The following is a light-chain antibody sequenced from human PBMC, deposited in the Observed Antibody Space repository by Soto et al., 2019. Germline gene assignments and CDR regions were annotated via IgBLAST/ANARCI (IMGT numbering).Light chain of an antibody. CDR1: QSVGSS. J-gene: IGKJ1*01. V-gene: IGKV3-15*01. CDR2: GAT. CDR3: LQYSNGPRT. Sequence: ETVMTQSPATLSVSPGEGATLSCRASQSVGSSLAWYQHKPGQAPRLLIYGATTRATGIPARFSGSGYGAEFTLTINSMQSEDFALYYCLQYSNGPRTFGQGPKV.